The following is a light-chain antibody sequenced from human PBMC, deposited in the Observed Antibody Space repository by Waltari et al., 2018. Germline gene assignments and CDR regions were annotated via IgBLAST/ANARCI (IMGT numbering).Light chain of an antibody. Sequence: DIVMTQSPDSLAVSLGERATINCKSSQSVLSSSNNKNYFGWYQQKPGQPPKLLISWASTRETGVPDRFSGSGSGTDFTLTIISLQAQDVAVYYCQQCYTFPYTFGQGTKLEIK. V-gene: IGKV4-1*01. CDR2: WAS. CDR1: QSVLSSSNNKNY. J-gene: IGKJ2*01. CDR3: QQCYTFPYT.